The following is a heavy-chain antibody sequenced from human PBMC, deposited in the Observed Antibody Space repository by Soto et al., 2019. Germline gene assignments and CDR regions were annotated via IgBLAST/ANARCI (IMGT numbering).Heavy chain of an antibody. Sequence: QVQLVESGGGVVQPGRSLRLSCAASGFTFSSYGMHWVRQAPGKGLEWVAVIWYDASNEYYSASVKGRVTLSRDNSKNTLYLQMNSLRADDTAVYYCATLAAKSGFDIWGQGTIVTVSS. D-gene: IGHD2-15*01. CDR3: ATLAAKSGFDI. CDR2: IWYDASNE. CDR1: GFTFSSYG. V-gene: IGHV3-33*01. J-gene: IGHJ3*02.